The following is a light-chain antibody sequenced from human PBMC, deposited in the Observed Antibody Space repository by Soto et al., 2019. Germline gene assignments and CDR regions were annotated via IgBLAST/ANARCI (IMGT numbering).Light chain of an antibody. V-gene: IGKV3-15*01. Sequence: IVLTQSPATLSVSPGERATLSCRASQSVSSNLAWYQQKPGQAPRLLIYGASTRATAIPARFSGSGSGTEFTLTISSLQSGDFAVYYCQQYHNWPPITFGQGTRLEIK. CDR2: GAS. J-gene: IGKJ5*01. CDR3: QQYHNWPPIT. CDR1: QSVSSN.